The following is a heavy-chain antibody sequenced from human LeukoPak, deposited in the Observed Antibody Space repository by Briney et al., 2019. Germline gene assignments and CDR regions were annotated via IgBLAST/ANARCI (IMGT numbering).Heavy chain of an antibody. CDR1: RGSISSGAYY. V-gene: IGHV4-31*03. CDR2: IYHGGST. J-gene: IGHJ4*02. Sequence: SQTLSLTCTVSRGSISSGAYYWSWIRQHPGKGLEWLGYIYHGGSTYYNPSLESRISISLDTSKNQFSLKLSSVTAADTAVYYCARSSSSPRLDYWGQGTLVTVSS. D-gene: IGHD6-6*01. CDR3: ARSSSSPRLDY.